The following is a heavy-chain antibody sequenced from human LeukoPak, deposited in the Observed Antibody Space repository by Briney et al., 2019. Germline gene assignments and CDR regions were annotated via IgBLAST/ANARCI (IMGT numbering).Heavy chain of an antibody. Sequence: GGSLRLSCAASGFTFSSYAMHWVRQAPGKGLEWVAVISYDGSNKYYADSVKGRFTISRDNSKNTLYLQMNSLRAEDTAVYYCARFGELWPHFDYWGQGTLVTVSS. D-gene: IGHD3-10*01. J-gene: IGHJ4*02. CDR1: GFTFSSYA. V-gene: IGHV3-30-3*01. CDR3: ARFGELWPHFDY. CDR2: ISYDGSNK.